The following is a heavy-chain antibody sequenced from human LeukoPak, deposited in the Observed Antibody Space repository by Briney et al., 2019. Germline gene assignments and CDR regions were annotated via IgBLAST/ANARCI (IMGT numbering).Heavy chain of an antibody. CDR1: GGSISSFY. CDR2: IYYSGST. J-gene: IGHJ5*02. Sequence: SETLSLTCTVPGGSISSFYWSWIRQPPGKGLEWIGYIYYSGSTNYNPSLKSRVTISVDTSKNQFSLKLSSVTAADTAVYYCARHGTSGTNLNWFDPWGQGTLVTVSS. CDR3: ARHGTSGTNLNWFDP. V-gene: IGHV4-59*01. D-gene: IGHD1-1*01.